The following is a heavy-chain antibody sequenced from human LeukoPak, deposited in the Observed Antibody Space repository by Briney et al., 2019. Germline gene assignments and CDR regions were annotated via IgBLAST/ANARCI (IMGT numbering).Heavy chain of an antibody. D-gene: IGHD2-15*01. J-gene: IGHJ3*02. CDR3: ARGGVVVVAARGAFDI. Sequence: KASETLSLTCAVYGGSFSGYYWSWIRQPPGKGLEWIGYIYYSGSTYYNPSLKSRVTISVDTSKNQFSLKLSSVTAADTAVYYCARGGVVVVAARGAFDIWGQGTMVTVSS. V-gene: IGHV4-59*12. CDR2: IYYSGST. CDR1: GGSFSGYY.